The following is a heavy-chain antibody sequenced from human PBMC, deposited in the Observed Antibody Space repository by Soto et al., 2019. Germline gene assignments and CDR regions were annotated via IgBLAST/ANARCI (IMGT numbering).Heavy chain of an antibody. CDR3: ARGSLGFGELGGNWFDP. J-gene: IGHJ5*02. D-gene: IGHD3-10*01. Sequence: SETLSLTCTVSGGSISSGGYYWSWIRQHPGKGLEWIGYIYYSGSTYYNPSLKSRVTISVDTSKNQFSLKLSSVTAADTAVYYCARGSLGFGELGGNWFDPWGQGTLVTVSS. CDR2: IYYSGST. V-gene: IGHV4-31*03. CDR1: GGSISSGGYY.